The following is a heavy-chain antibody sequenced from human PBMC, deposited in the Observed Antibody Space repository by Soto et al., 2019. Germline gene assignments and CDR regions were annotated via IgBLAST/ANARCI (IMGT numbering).Heavy chain of an antibody. V-gene: IGHV3-33*01. J-gene: IGHJ6*02. D-gene: IGHD2-15*01. Sequence: QVQLVESGGGVVQPGRSLRLSCAASGFTFSSYGMHWVRQAPGKGLEWVAVIWFDGNNKYYADSVKGRFTISRDNSKNTLYLQMDSLRAEDTAVYYCARKGHCSGGSCYQYYYYGMDVWGQWTTVTVSS. CDR2: IWFDGNNK. CDR1: GFTFSSYG. CDR3: ARKGHCSGGSCYQYYYYGMDV.